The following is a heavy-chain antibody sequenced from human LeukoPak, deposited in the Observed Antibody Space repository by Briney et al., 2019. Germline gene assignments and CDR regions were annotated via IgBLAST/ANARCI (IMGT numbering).Heavy chain of an antibody. Sequence: PGGSLRLSCEASGFTFSAYAMTWVRQAPGKGLEWVSYISSSSSTIYYADSVKGRFTISRDNAKNSLYLQMNSLRDEDTAVYYCARDPQTIVGATNHFDYWGQGTLVTVSS. CDR1: GFTFSAYA. CDR3: ARDPQTIVGATNHFDY. CDR2: ISSSSSTI. D-gene: IGHD1-26*01. V-gene: IGHV3-48*02. J-gene: IGHJ4*02.